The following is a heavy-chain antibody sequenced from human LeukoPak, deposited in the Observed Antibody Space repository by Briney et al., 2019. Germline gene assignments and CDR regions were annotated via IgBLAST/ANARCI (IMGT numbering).Heavy chain of an antibody. D-gene: IGHD3-16*02. CDR1: GFTFSSYA. CDR3: AKINYVWGSYRRGAFDI. Sequence: GGSLRLSCAASGFTFSSYAMSWVRQAPGKGLEWVSAISGSGGSTYYADSVKGRFTISRDNSENTLYLQTNSLRAEDTAVYYCAKINYVWGSYRRGAFDIWGQGTMVAVSS. V-gene: IGHV3-23*01. J-gene: IGHJ3*02. CDR2: ISGSGGST.